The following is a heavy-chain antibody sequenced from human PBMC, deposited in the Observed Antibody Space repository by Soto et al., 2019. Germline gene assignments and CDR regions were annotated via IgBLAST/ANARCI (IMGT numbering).Heavy chain of an antibody. CDR1: GFNFSSYG. J-gene: IGHJ3*02. D-gene: IGHD2-15*01. CDR2: IWYDGSNK. CDR3: ARDARYCSGGSCHGGAFDI. V-gene: IGHV3-33*01. Sequence: GGSLRLSCAASGFNFSSYGMHWVRQAPGKGLEWVAVIWYDGSNKYYADSVKGRFTISRDNSKNTLYLQMNSLRAEDTAVYYCARDARYCSGGSCHGGAFDIWGQGTMVTVSS.